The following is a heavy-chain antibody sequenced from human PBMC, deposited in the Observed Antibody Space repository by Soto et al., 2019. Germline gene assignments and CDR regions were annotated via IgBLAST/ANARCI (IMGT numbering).Heavy chain of an antibody. J-gene: IGHJ4*02. CDR2: ISAYNGNT. CDR1: GYTFTSYG. V-gene: IGHV1-18*01. CDR3: AREIFVLGSSWYDY. D-gene: IGHD6-13*01. Sequence: ASVKVSCKASGYTFTSYGISWVRQAPGQGLEWMGWISAYNGNTNYAQKLQGRVTMTTDTSTSTAYMELRSLRSDDTAVYYCAREIFVLGSSWYDYWGQGTLVTVSS.